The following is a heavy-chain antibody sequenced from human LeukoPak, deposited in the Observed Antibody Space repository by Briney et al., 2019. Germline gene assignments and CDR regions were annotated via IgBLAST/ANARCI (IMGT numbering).Heavy chain of an antibody. CDR2: ISSSSSYI. CDR3: ARDRGGSGSYYTGYYFDY. V-gene: IGHV3-21*01. Sequence: GGSLRLSCAASGFTFSTNDMSWVRQAPGKRLEWVSSISSSSSYIYYADSVKGRFTISRDNAKNSLYLQMNSLRAEDTAVYYCARDRGGSGSYYTGYYFDYWGQGTLVTVSS. J-gene: IGHJ4*02. CDR1: GFTFSTND. D-gene: IGHD3-10*01.